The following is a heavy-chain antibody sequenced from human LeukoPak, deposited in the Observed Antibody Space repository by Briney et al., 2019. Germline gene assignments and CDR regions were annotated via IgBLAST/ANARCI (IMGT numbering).Heavy chain of an antibody. J-gene: IGHJ5*02. CDR2: ITASDTTK. D-gene: IGHD6-13*01. CDR3: AAASAFSSSWRS. Sequence: GGSLRLSCAASGLTFSSYNMNWVRQAPGKGPEWVAYITASDTTKYYADSVKGRFTISRDNAKKSLFLQMDSLRAEDTAVYYCAAASAFSSSWRSWGQGTVVSVSS. CDR1: GLTFSSYN. V-gene: IGHV3-48*01.